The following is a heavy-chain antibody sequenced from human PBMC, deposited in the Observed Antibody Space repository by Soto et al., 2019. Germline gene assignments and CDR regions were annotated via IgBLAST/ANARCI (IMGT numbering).Heavy chain of an antibody. J-gene: IGHJ4*02. CDR3: ARQDTSGYAFDY. V-gene: IGHV4-59*08. Sequence: SETLSLTCTVSGGSISSFDWNWIRQSPGKGLKWIGYISYSGITNYNPSLKSRVTISVDTSKNQFSLKLSSVTAADTAVYYCARQDTSGYAFDYWGQGTLVTVS. CDR1: GGSISSFD. CDR2: ISYSGIT. D-gene: IGHD3-22*01.